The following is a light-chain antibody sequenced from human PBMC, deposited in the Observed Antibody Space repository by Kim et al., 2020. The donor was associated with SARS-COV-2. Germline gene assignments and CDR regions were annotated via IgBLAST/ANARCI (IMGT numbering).Light chain of an antibody. CDR1: QSVSNW. Sequence: ASVGDRVTITCRASQSVSNWLAWYQQKPGKAPKLLIFEASTLESGVPSRFSGSGSGTEFTLTISSLQPDDFATYDCQQYFSYSATFGGGTKVDIK. V-gene: IGKV1-5*01. CDR2: EAS. CDR3: QQYFSYSAT. J-gene: IGKJ4*01.